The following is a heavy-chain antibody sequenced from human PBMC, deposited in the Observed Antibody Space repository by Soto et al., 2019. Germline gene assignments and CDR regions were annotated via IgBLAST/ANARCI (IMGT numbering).Heavy chain of an antibody. Sequence: GSLRLSCAASVFTFSSYAMSWVRQAPGKGLEWVSAISGSGGSTYYADSVKGRFTISRDNSKNTLYLQMNSLRAEDTAVYYCAKVPWELRLGWFDPWGQGTLVTVSS. CDR2: ISGSGGST. CDR3: AKVPWELRLGWFDP. V-gene: IGHV3-23*01. CDR1: VFTFSSYA. J-gene: IGHJ5*02. D-gene: IGHD1-26*01.